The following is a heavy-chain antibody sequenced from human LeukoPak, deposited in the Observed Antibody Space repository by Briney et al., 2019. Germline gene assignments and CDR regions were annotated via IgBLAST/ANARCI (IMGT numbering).Heavy chain of an antibody. D-gene: IGHD1-14*01. CDR2: ISNSDDST. V-gene: IGHV3-23*01. J-gene: IGHJ4*02. Sequence: GGSLRLSCVGSGFIFSSYEMNWVRQAPGKGLEWVSTISNSDDSTYYADSVKGRFTISRDNSENTLFLRMNSLRAEDTAVYYCAKATGYLLWGQGTLVIVSS. CDR1: GFIFSSYE. CDR3: AKATGYLL.